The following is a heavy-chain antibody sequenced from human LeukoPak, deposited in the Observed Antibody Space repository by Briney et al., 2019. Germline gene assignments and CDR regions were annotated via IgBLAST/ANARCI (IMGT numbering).Heavy chain of an antibody. CDR3: ARGPPQMIVPIY. V-gene: IGHV3-74*01. Sequence: PGGSLRLSCADSGFTFSTYWMHWVRQAPGKGLVWVSRLNRDVSSTSYADSVKGRFTISRDNAKNTLYLQMNSLRVEDTAVYYCARGPPQMIVPIYWGQGTLVTVSS. J-gene: IGHJ4*02. CDR1: GFTFSTYW. CDR2: LNRDVSST. D-gene: IGHD3-22*01.